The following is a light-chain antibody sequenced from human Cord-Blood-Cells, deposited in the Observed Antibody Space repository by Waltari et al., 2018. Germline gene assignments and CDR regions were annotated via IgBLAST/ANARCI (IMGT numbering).Light chain of an antibody. CDR1: QDISNY. V-gene: IGKV1-33*01. CDR2: DAS. Sequence: IQMNQSPSSLSASVGDRVTNTCQASQDISNYLNWYQQKPGKAPKLLIYDASNLETGVPSRFGVSGSETDFTFTISSLQPEDIATYYCQQYDNLPLTFGGGTKVEIK. J-gene: IGKJ4*01. CDR3: QQYDNLPLT.